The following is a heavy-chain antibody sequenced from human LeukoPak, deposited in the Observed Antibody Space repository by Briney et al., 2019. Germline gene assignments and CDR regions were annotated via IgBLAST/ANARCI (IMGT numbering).Heavy chain of an antibody. Sequence: SETLSLTCTVSGGSISTYYWSWIRQPPGKGLEWMGYIYYTGGTNYSPSLKSRVTISVDTSKNQFSLKLSSVTAADTAVYYCARDGAYGGSGDYHFDYWGQGTLVTVSS. CDR3: ARDGAYGGSGDYHFDY. J-gene: IGHJ4*02. CDR1: GGSISTYY. D-gene: IGHD4-17*01. CDR2: IYYTGGT. V-gene: IGHV4-59*01.